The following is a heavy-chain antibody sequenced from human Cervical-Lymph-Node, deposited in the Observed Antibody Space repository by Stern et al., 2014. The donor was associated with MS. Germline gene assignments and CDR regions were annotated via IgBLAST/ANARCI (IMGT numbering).Heavy chain of an antibody. J-gene: IGHJ4*02. D-gene: IGHD6-6*01. CDR3: ARVAYSSSFDY. Sequence: QVQLQESGPGLVKPSETLSLTCTVSGGSISSYYWSWIRQPPGKGLEWIGYIYYSGSTNYNPSLKSRVTISVDTSKNQFSLKLSSVTAADTAVYYCARVAYSSSFDYWGQGTLVTVSS. V-gene: IGHV4-59*01. CDR1: GGSISSYY. CDR2: IYYSGST.